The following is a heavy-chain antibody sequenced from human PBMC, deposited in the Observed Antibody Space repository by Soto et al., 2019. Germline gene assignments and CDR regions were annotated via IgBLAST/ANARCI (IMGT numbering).Heavy chain of an antibody. V-gene: IGHV4-39*01. CDR1: GGSISSSSYY. Sequence: ETLSLTCTVSGGSISSSSYYWGWIRQPPGKGLEWIGSIYYSGSTYYNPSLKSRVTISVDTSKNQFSLKLSSVTAADTAVYYCARHLKEQWLYDGRVDVMDVWGQGTTVIVSS. J-gene: IGHJ6*02. D-gene: IGHD6-19*01. CDR3: ARHLKEQWLYDGRVDVMDV. CDR2: IYYSGST.